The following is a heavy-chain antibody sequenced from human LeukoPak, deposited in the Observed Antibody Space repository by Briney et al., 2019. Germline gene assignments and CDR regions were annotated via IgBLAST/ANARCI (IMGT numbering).Heavy chain of an antibody. D-gene: IGHD3-3*01. Sequence: GGSLRLSCAASGFTFSTYWMNWVRQAAGKGLEWVANMNQDGREKYYVDSVEGRFTISRDNARNSLYLQMDSLRAEDTAVYYCASGVYQIDYWGQGTLVHVSS. CDR1: GFTFSTYW. CDR2: MNQDGREK. CDR3: ASGVYQIDY. J-gene: IGHJ4*02. V-gene: IGHV3-7*03.